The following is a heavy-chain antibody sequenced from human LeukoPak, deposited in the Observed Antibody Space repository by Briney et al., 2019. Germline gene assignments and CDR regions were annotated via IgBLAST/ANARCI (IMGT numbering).Heavy chain of an antibody. J-gene: IGHJ6*03. D-gene: IGHD3-16*01. CDR2: ISYDGSNK. CDR1: GFTFSSYA. CDR3: ARDWGYYYYMDV. V-gene: IGHV3-30*01. Sequence: LKISCAASGFTFSSYAMHWVRQAPGKGLEWVAVISYDGSNKYYADPVKGRFTISRDNSKNTLYLQMNSLRVEDTAVYYCARDWGYYYYMDVWGKGTTVTVSS.